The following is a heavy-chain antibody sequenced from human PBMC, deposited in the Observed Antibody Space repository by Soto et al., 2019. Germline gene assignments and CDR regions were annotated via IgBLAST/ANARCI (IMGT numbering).Heavy chain of an antibody. CDR1: GGSFSGYY. V-gene: IGHV4-34*01. CDR3: ARDLPYYDFWSGYYPYGMDV. J-gene: IGHJ6*02. D-gene: IGHD3-3*01. CDR2: INHSGST. Sequence: SETLSLTCAVYGGSFSGYYWSWIRQPPGKGLEWIGEINHSGSTNYNPSLKSRVTISVDTSKNQFSLKLSSVTAADTAVYYCARDLPYYDFWSGYYPYGMDVWGQGTTVTVSS.